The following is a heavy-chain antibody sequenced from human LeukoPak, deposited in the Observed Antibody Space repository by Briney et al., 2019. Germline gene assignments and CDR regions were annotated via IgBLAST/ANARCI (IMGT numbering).Heavy chain of an antibody. D-gene: IGHD2-15*01. J-gene: IGHJ4*02. Sequence: GESLKISCKGSGYRFSSYCIGWVRQMPGKGLEWMGIIYPGDSDIRYSPSFQGQVTISADKSISTVYLQWSSLKASDTAMYYCARPDPHCYYLAYCRQGTLVTVSS. V-gene: IGHV5-51*01. CDR1: GYRFSSYC. CDR3: ARPDPHCYYLAY. CDR2: IYPGDSDI.